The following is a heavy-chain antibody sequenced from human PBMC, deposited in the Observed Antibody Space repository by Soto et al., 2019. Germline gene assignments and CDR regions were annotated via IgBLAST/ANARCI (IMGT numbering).Heavy chain of an antibody. CDR1: GFIFTSYA. CDR3: ASGGGSDWHSTYFDP. V-gene: IGHV3-30-3*01. D-gene: IGHD6-19*01. J-gene: IGHJ5*02. Sequence: QVQLVESGGGVVHPGKSLRLSCAASGFIFTSYAIHWVRQAPGKGLEWVALISYNGINTYYADSVKGRFTISRDNSNNTLYLPLNSLRSEDTATYYCASGGGSDWHSTYFDPWGKGTLVTVSS. CDR2: ISYNGINT.